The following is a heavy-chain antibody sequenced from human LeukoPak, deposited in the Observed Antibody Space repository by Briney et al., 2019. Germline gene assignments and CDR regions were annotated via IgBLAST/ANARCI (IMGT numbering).Heavy chain of an antibody. Sequence: HPGGSLRLSCAASGFTFSTYTMHWVRQAPGKGLEWVAVISYDGSNKHYADSVKGRFTISRNNSKNTLYLQMNSLRAEDTALYYCAKWELYIAGGGYWGQGTLVTVSS. CDR3: AKWELYIAGGGY. D-gene: IGHD3-16*01. V-gene: IGHV3-30-3*02. CDR1: GFTFSTYT. J-gene: IGHJ4*02. CDR2: ISYDGSNK.